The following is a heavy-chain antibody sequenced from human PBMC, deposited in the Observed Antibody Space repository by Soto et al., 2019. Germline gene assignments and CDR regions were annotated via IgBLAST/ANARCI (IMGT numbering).Heavy chain of an antibody. V-gene: IGHV1-2*02. CDR2: INPHSGGT. CDR3: ARARPPQNYGDIFDF. CDR1: GTSLSGYY. J-gene: IGHJ5*01. D-gene: IGHD4-17*01. Sequence: QVQLVQSGAEVKKPGASVKVSCKASGTSLSGYYIHWVRQAPGQGLEWMGWINPHSGGTNFAQKFLGRVTMTSDTSIREAYMELSRVSSDDAAVYYCARARPPQNYGDIFDFWGQGTLVTVSS.